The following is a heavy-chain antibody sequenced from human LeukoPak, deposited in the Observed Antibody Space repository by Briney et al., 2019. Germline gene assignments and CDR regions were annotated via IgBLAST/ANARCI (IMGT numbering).Heavy chain of an antibody. CDR3: ARIGLRGSYFDY. V-gene: IGHV3-48*04. D-gene: IGHD3-16*01. CDR1: GFTFSSYA. J-gene: IGHJ4*02. Sequence: GGSLRLSCAASGFTFSSYAMSWVRQAPGKGLEWVSYISSSGSTIYYADSVKGRFTISRDNAKNSLYLQMNSLRAEDTAVYYCARIGLRGSYFDYWGQGTLVTVSS. CDR2: ISSSGSTI.